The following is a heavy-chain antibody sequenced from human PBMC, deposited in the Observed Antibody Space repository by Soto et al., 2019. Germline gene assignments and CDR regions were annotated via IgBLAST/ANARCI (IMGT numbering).Heavy chain of an antibody. V-gene: IGHV3-30-3*01. D-gene: IGHD2-15*01. J-gene: IGHJ6*02. CDR3: ARGGYCSGGSCYSGYYYYYYGMDV. Sequence: HPGGSLRLSCAASGFTFSSYAMHWFRQAPGKGLEWVAVISYDGSNKYYADSVKGRFTISRDNSKNTLYLQMNSLRAEDTAVYYCARGGYCSGGSCYSGYYYYYYGMDVWGQGTTVTVSS. CDR1: GFTFSSYA. CDR2: ISYDGSNK.